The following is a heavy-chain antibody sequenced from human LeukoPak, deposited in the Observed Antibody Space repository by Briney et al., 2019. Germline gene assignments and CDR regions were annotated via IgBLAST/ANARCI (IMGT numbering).Heavy chain of an antibody. J-gene: IGHJ3*02. CDR3: ASSPDYDILTGSPLDAFDI. CDR2: INPNSGGT. Sequence: GASVKVSCKASGYTFTGYYMHWVRQAPGQGLEWMGWINPNSGGTKNAQKFQGRVTMTRDTSISTAYMELSRLRSDDTAVYYCASSPDYDILTGSPLDAFDIWGQGTMVTVSS. CDR1: GYTFTGYY. D-gene: IGHD3-9*01. V-gene: IGHV1-2*02.